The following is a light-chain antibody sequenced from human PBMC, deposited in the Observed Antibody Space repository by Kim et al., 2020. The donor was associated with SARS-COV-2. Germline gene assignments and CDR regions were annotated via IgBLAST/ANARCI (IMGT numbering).Light chain of an antibody. CDR2: DNN. CDR3: ATWDRTLSGVV. CDR1: SSNIGNNY. V-gene: IGLV1-51*01. J-gene: IGLJ2*01. Sequence: QSVLTQPPSVSAAPGQKVTISCSGSSSNIGNNYVSWYQQLPGTAPKLLIYDNNKRPSGIPDRFSGSKSGTSATLGIAGLQTGDEADYYCATWDRTLSGVVLGGGTQLTVL.